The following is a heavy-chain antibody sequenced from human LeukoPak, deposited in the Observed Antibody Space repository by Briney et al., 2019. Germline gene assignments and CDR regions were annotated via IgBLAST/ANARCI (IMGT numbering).Heavy chain of an antibody. CDR3: AIDYGDYPGAFDI. V-gene: IGHV3-64*01. D-gene: IGHD4-17*01. Sequence: GGSLRLSCAASGFTFSSYAMHWVRQAPGKGLEYVSAISSNGGSTYYANSVKGRFTISRDNSKNTLYLQMGSLRAEDMAVYYCAIDYGDYPGAFDIWGQGTMVAVSS. CDR2: ISSNGGST. CDR1: GFTFSSYA. J-gene: IGHJ3*02.